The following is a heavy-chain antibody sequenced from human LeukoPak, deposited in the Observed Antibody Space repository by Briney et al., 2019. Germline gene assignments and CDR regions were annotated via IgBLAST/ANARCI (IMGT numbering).Heavy chain of an antibody. CDR3: AKQQLVRCFDY. J-gene: IGHJ4*03. CDR1: GGSISSTTYY. Sequence: PSETLSLTCTVSGGSISSTTYYWGWIRQPPGKGLEWIGSIYDSGSTYYNPSLKSRVAISVDTSKNQFSLKLSSVTAADTAVYYCAKQQLVRCFDYWGQGTAVTVSS. CDR2: IYDSGST. V-gene: IGHV4-39*01. D-gene: IGHD6-13*01.